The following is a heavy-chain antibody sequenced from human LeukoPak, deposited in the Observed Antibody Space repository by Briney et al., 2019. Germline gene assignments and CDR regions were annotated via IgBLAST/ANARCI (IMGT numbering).Heavy chain of an antibody. V-gene: IGHV4-39*07. CDR2: IYYSGST. D-gene: IGHD6-19*01. Sequence: SETLSLTCTVSGGSISSSSYYWGWIRQPPGKGLERIGSIYYSGSTYYNPSLKSRVTISVDTSKNQFSLKLSSVTAADTAVYYCAREEVAGTRGFDYWGQGTLVTVSS. J-gene: IGHJ4*02. CDR3: AREEVAGTRGFDY. CDR1: GGSISSSSYY.